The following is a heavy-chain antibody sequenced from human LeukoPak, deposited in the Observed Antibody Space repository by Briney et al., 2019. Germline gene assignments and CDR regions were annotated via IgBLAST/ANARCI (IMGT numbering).Heavy chain of an antibody. CDR3: ARVRDDFFFDF. CDR2: IHYIGNT. J-gene: IGHJ4*02. V-gene: IGHV4-31*03. D-gene: IGHD3-3*01. CDR1: GDSISRSGFY. Sequence: SETLSLTCTVSGDSISRSGFYWSWFRQHPGTGLEWIAYIHYIGNTYYNPSLEGRVTMSVDTSSNQFSLNVASVTAADTAFYYCARVRDDFFFDFWGQGLLVTVSS.